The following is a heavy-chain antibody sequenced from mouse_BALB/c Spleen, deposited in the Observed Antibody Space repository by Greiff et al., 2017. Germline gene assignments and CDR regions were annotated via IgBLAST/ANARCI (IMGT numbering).Heavy chain of an antibody. CDR2: IDPENGDT. CDR3: IGDEAWFAY. CDR1: GFNIKDYY. V-gene: IGHV14-4*02. Sequence: VQLQQSGAELVRSGASVKLSCTASGFNIKDYYMHWVKQRPEQGLEWIGWIDPENGDTEYAPKFQGKATMTADTSSNTAYLQLSSLTSEDTAVYYCIGDEAWFAYWGQGTLVTVSA. J-gene: IGHJ3*01.